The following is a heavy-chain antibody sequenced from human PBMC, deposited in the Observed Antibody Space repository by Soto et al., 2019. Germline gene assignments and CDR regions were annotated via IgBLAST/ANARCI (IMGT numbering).Heavy chain of an antibody. Sequence: SETLSLTCTVSGGSISNYYWSWIRQPPGKGLEWIGYIYFSGSTNYNPSLKSRVTLSVDTSKNQFSLKLSSVTAADTAVYYCARSDGRYWGQGTLVTVSS. CDR1: GGSISNYY. J-gene: IGHJ4*02. CDR2: IYFSGST. CDR3: ARSDGRY. V-gene: IGHV4-59*08.